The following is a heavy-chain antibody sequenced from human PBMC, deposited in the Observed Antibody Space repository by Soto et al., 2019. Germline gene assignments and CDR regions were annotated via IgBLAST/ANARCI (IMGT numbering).Heavy chain of an antibody. CDR3: ARDSAAGAGIGWDY. CDR2: INPNSDDT. V-gene: IGHV1-2*02. J-gene: IGHJ4*01. Sequence: QVQLVQSVAEVKKPGASVKVSCKASGYIFTDYYIHWVRQAPGQGLEWMGWINPNSDDTRYAQKFRGRVTVTMDTSISTAYMDLSRLTSDDTAVYYCARDSAAGAGIGWDYWGQGTLVTVSS. D-gene: IGHD6-13*01. CDR1: GYIFTDYY.